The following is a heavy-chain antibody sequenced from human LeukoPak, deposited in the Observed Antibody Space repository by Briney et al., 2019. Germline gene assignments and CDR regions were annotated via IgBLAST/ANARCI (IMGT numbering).Heavy chain of an antibody. CDR3: ARAPGSGTQGYYFDY. CDR2: ISSSSSNI. CDR1: GFTFSSYN. D-gene: IGHD3-10*01. V-gene: IGHV3-21*01. J-gene: IGHJ4*02. Sequence: PGGSLRLSCAASGFTFSSYNMNWVRQAPGKGLEWVSSISSSSSNIYYADSVKGRFTISRDNAKNSLYLQMNSLIAEDTAVYYCARAPGSGTQGYYFDYWGQGTLVTVSS.